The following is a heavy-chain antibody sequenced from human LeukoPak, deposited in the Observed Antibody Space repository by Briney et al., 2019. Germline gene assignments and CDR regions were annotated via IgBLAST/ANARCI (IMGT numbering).Heavy chain of an antibody. D-gene: IGHD5-24*01. CDR1: GGSISSSSYY. J-gene: IGHJ3*02. Sequence: PSETLSLTCTVSGGSISSSSYYWGWIRQPPGKGLEWIGSIYYSGSTYYNPSLKSRVTISVDTSKNQFSLKLSSVTAADTAVYYCASFRDGYKYAFDIWGQGTMVTVSS. CDR2: IYYSGST. CDR3: ASFRDGYKYAFDI. V-gene: IGHV4-39*01.